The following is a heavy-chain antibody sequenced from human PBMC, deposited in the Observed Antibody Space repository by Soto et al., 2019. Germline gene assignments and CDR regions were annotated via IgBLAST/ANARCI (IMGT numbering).Heavy chain of an antibody. CDR1: GFTVSSNY. J-gene: IGHJ3*02. D-gene: IGHD2-2*01. V-gene: IGHV3-53*02. CDR2: IYSGGST. Sequence: EVQLVETGGGLIQPGGSLRLSCAASGFTVSSNYMSWVRQAPGKGLEWVSVIYSGGSTYYADSVKGRFTISRDNSKNTLYVQMNSLRAEDTAVYYCASTYCSSTSCYLPDAFDIWGQGTMVTVSS. CDR3: ASTYCSSTSCYLPDAFDI.